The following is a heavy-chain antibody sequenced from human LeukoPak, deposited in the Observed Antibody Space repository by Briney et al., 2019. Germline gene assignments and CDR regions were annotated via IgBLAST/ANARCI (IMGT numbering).Heavy chain of an antibody. V-gene: IGHV4-34*01. CDR2: IYYSGST. Sequence: SETLSLTCAVYGGSFSGYSWSWIRQPPGKGLEWIGYIYYSGSTYYNPSLKSRVTISVDTSKNQFSLRLSSVTAADTAVYYCARAKSQRGYTYGPHTYFDYWGQGTLVTVSS. D-gene: IGHD5-18*01. CDR3: ARAKSQRGYTYGPHTYFDY. J-gene: IGHJ4*02. CDR1: GGSFSGYS.